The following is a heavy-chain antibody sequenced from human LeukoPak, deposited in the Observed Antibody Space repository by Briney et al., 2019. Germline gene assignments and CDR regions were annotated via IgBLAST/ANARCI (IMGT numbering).Heavy chain of an antibody. CDR2: IKQDGSQS. CDR1: GFIFSNVW. CDR3: VIEGRGRSLAP. J-gene: IGHJ5*02. V-gene: IGHV3-7*01. Sequence: GGSLRLSCAASGFIFSNVWMSWVRQAPGKGLEWVANIKQDGSQSYYVDSVQGRFTISRDTARNSLHLQINSLRAEDTAMYYCVIEGRGRSLAPWGQGTLVTVSS. D-gene: IGHD3-16*01.